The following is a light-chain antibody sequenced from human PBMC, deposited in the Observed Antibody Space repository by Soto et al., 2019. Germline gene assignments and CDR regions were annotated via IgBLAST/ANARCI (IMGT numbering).Light chain of an antibody. V-gene: IGKV3-20*01. CDR3: QQYGSSPPT. CDR1: QAINSNY. CDR2: GAS. Sequence: EIVLTQSPGTLSLSPGERGTLSCMASQAINSNYLAWYQRKPGQAPRLLIYGASNRATNSPHRFSVSGSGTVFTLTITSLEPEDVAVYYCQQYGSSPPTFGQGTKVEIK. J-gene: IGKJ1*01.